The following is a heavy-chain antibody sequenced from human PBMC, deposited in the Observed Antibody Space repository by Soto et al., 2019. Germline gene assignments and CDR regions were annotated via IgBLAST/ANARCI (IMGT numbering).Heavy chain of an antibody. J-gene: IGHJ5*02. CDR1: GGSFSGYY. D-gene: IGHD2-2*01. CDR3: ARAPPDIVVVPAAIMDRENWFDP. Sequence: PSETLSLTCAVYGGSFSGYYWSWIRQPPGKGLEWIGEINHSGSTNYNPSLKSRVTISVDTSKNQFSLKLSSVTAADTAVYYCARAPPDIVVVPAAIMDRENWFDPWGQGTLVTVSS. V-gene: IGHV4-34*01. CDR2: INHSGST.